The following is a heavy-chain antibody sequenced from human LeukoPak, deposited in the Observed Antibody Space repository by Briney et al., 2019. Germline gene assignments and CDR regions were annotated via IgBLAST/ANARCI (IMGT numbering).Heavy chain of an antibody. D-gene: IGHD3-9*01. J-gene: IGHJ4*02. CDR3: AKDRSYYDILTGFFDY. V-gene: IGHV3-9*01. CDR1: GFTFDDYA. CDR2: ISWNSGSI. Sequence: GRSLRLSCAASGFTFDDYAMHWVRHAPGKGLEWVSGISWNSGSIGYADSVKGRFTISRDNAKNSLYLQMNSLRAEDTASYYCAKDRSYYDILTGFFDYWGQGTLVTVSS.